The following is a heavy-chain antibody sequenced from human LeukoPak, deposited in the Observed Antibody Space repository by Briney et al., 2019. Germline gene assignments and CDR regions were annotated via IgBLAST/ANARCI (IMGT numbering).Heavy chain of an antibody. CDR1: SGYSITYY. Sequence: SETLLLICSVGSGYSITYYWHGLVQPAAKGLEWIGRIYSTGITSYNPSLKSRVTMSVHSSKNQVSLKLRSVTATDTADFQYRRPCACNSLSDPWSRAIPVLVSS. V-gene: IGHV4-4*07. CDR2: IYSTGIT. J-gene: IGHJ5*02. CDR3: RRPCACNSLSDP. D-gene: IGHD4-23*01.